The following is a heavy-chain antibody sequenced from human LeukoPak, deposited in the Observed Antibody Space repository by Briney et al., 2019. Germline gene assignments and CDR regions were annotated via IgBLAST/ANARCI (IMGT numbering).Heavy chain of an antibody. CDR3: ARGPNSNWSGLDF. J-gene: IGHJ4*02. CDR2: ISYDGSNK. V-gene: IGHV3-30-3*01. Sequence: GRSLRLSCAASGFTFSSYAMHWVRQAPGKGLEWVAVISYDGSNKYYADSVKGRFTISRDNAKNTLYLQVNNLRAEDTAVYYCARGPNSNWSGLDFWGQGTLLTVSS. D-gene: IGHD6-6*01. CDR1: GFTFSSYA.